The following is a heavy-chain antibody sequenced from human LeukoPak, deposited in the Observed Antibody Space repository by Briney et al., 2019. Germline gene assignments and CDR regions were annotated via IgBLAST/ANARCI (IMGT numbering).Heavy chain of an antibody. V-gene: IGHV3-7*05. CDR2: IKLDGTEK. Sequence: PGGSLRLSCAASGFTFSSYWMHWVRQAPGKGLEWVANIKLDGTEKYYVDSVKGRFTISRDNAKNSLYLQMNSLRAEDTAVYYCASDRFYFGVWGLGTMVTVSS. CDR1: GFTFSSYW. CDR3: ASDRFYFGV. D-gene: IGHD3-10*01. J-gene: IGHJ3*01.